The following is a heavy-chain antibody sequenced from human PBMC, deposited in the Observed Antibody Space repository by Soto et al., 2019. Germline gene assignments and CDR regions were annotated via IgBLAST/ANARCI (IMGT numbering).Heavy chain of an antibody. CDR2: ISAYNGNT. CDR1: GYTFTSYG. D-gene: IGHD3-9*01. CDR3: ARVSEDDILTGYTFRY. V-gene: IGHV1-18*01. Sequence: ASVKVSCKASGYTFTSYGISWVRQAPGQGLEWMGWISAYNGNTNYAQKLQGRVTMTTGTSTSTAYMELRSLRSDDTAVYYCARVSEDDILTGYTFRYWGQGTLVTVSS. J-gene: IGHJ4*02.